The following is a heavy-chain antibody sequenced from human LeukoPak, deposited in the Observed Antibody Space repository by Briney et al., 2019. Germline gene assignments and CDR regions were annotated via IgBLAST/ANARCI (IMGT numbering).Heavy chain of an antibody. V-gene: IGHV3-23*01. CDR1: GFTFTTYS. CDR3: AKDVAPDSGWDLDG. J-gene: IGHJ4*02. D-gene: IGHD6-19*01. CDR2: IYNSGAKT. Sequence: GGSLRLSCAVSGFTFTTYSMTWVRQGPGKGLEWVSSIYNSGAKTFYADSVKGRSTISRDNSKNTLYLQMNSLRVEDTAVYYCAKDVAPDSGWDLDGGGQGTLVTVSS.